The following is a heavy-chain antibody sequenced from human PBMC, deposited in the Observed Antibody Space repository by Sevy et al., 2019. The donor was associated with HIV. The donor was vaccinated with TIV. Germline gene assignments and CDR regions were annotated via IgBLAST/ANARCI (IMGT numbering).Heavy chain of an antibody. J-gene: IGHJ6*02. CDR2: IWYDGSNK. Sequence: GGSLRLSCAASGFTFSSYGMHWVRQAPGKGLEWVAVIWYDGSNKYYADSVKGRFTISRENSKNTLYLQMNSLRAEDTAVYYCARDPRYSSGWYLNYYYYGMDVWGQGTTVTVSS. CDR3: ARDPRYSSGWYLNYYYYGMDV. CDR1: GFTFSSYG. D-gene: IGHD6-19*01. V-gene: IGHV3-33*01.